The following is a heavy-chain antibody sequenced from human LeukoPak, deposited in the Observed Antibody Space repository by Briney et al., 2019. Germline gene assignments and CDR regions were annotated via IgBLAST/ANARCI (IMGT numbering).Heavy chain of an antibody. CDR3: ARVICTGGSCFQNDY. CDR1: GFIFSNFE. V-gene: IGHV3-48*03. Sequence: PGGSLRLSCTASGFIFSNFEMNWVRQAPGKGLQWVAYINSGATSEYYADSVKGRFTISRDNAKNSLYLQTNSLGVQDTAIYYCARVICTGGSCFQNDYWGQGTLVTVSS. D-gene: IGHD2-8*02. CDR2: INSGATSE. J-gene: IGHJ4*02.